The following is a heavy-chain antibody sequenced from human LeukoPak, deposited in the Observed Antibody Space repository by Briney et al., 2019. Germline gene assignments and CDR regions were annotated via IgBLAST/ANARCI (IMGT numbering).Heavy chain of an antibody. CDR3: ASRAGYTGSWSAFDY. Sequence: GGSLRLSCTASTFTLNNYWMSWVRQAPGKGLEWVANIKRDGSEKYYVDSVKGRFTISRDNAKNSLYLQMNSLRAEDTAVYYCASRAGYTGSWSAFDYWGQGTLVTVSS. D-gene: IGHD6-13*01. J-gene: IGHJ4*02. CDR1: TFTLNNYW. V-gene: IGHV3-7*05. CDR2: IKRDGSEK.